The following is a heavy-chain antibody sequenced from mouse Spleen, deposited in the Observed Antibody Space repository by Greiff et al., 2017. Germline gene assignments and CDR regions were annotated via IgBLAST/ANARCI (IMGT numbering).Heavy chain of an antibody. J-gene: IGHJ4*01. D-gene: IGHD2-3*01. CDR2: IYPGSGST. V-gene: IGHV1-55*01. Sequence: VQLKQPGAELVKPGASVKMSCKASGYTFTSYWITWVKQRPGQGLEWIGDIYPGSGSTNYNEKFKSKATLTVDTSSSTAYMQLSSLTSEDSAVYYCARCDGYSYYYAMDYWGQGTSVTVSS. CDR1: GYTFTSYW. CDR3: ARCDGYSYYYAMDY.